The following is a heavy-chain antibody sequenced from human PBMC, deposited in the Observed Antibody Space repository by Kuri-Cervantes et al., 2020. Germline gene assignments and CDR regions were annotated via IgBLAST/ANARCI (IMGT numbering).Heavy chain of an antibody. J-gene: IGHJ4*02. CDR3: ARARSNFGSGSYVDY. V-gene: IGHV3-21*01. CDR2: ISSSGSYI. D-gene: IGHD3-10*01. CDR1: GFTFSSYS. Sequence: GESLKISCAASGFTFSSYSMNWVRQAPGKGLEWVSSISSSGSYIYYADSVKGRFTISRDNSKNTLHLQMNSLRAEDTAVYYCARARSNFGSGSYVDYWGQGTLVTVSS.